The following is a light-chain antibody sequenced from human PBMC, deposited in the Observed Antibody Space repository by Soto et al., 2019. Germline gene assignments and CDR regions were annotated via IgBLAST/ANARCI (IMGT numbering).Light chain of an antibody. V-gene: IGKV2-24*01. J-gene: IGKJ1*01. Sequence: DIVMTQTPLSSPVTLGQAASISFRSSQSLVQNDGNTYLSWFQQRPGQPPRLLIYKVSDRFSGVPDRLSGSGEGTDFTLTISRVEAEDVGVYYCMQATEXSWTFGKGTKV. CDR1: QSLVQNDGNTY. CDR3: MQATEXSWT. CDR2: KVS.